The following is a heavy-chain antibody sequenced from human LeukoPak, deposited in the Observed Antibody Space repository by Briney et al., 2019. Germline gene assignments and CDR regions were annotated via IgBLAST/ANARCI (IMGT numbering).Heavy chain of an antibody. CDR3: ARGGGGKYAGGAFDI. D-gene: IGHD3-10*01. Sequence: SETLSLTCTVSGGSISSYYWSWIRQPPGKGLEWIGYIYYSGSTNYNPSLKSRVTISVDTSKNQFSLKLSSVTAADTAVYYCARGGGGKYAGGAFDIWGQGTMVTVSS. V-gene: IGHV4-59*01. J-gene: IGHJ3*02. CDR2: IYYSGST. CDR1: GGSISSYY.